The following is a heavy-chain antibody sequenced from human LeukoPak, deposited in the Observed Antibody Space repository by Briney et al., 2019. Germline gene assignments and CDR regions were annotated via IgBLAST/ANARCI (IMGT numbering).Heavy chain of an antibody. D-gene: IGHD2-21*02. V-gene: IGHV4-39*01. Sequence: SETLSLTCTVSGGSTSSSSYYWGWIRQPPGKGLEWIGTIYYRGSTYYNPSLKSRVTISVDTSKKQFSLKLSSVTAADTAVYYCARHEAAYCGGDCYLRAFDIWGQGTMVTVSS. J-gene: IGHJ3*02. CDR1: GGSTSSSSYY. CDR3: ARHEAAYCGGDCYLRAFDI. CDR2: IYYRGST.